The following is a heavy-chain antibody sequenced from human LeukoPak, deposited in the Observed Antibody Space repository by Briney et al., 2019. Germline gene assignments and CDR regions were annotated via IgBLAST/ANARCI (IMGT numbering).Heavy chain of an antibody. CDR1: GFTVSTNY. Sequence: PGGSLRLSCAASGFTVSTNYMSWVRQAPGKGLEWVSVIYSGGSTYYADSVKGRFTISRDNAWNSLYLQMSGLRVEDAAVYYCAREFGYNKRIDSWGQGILVTVSS. D-gene: IGHD5-24*01. J-gene: IGHJ4*02. V-gene: IGHV3-53*01. CDR3: AREFGYNKRIDS. CDR2: IYSGGST.